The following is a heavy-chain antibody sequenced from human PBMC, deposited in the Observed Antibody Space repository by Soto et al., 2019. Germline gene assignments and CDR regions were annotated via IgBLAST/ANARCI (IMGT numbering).Heavy chain of an antibody. Sequence: QVQLQQWGAGLLKPSETLSLTCAVYGGSFSGYQWSWARQPPGKGLEWIGEINHSGSTNYNPSLKSRVTISVDTSKNQFFLKLSSVTAADTAVYYCARVDDYWGQGTLVTVSS. V-gene: IGHV4-34*01. J-gene: IGHJ4*02. CDR3: ARVDDY. CDR2: INHSGST. CDR1: GGSFSGYQ.